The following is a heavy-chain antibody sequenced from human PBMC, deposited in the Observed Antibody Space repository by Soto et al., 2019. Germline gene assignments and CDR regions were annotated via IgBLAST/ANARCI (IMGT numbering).Heavy chain of an antibody. D-gene: IGHD3-22*01. Sequence: QMQLVQSGPEVKKPGTSVKVSCKASGFTFTSSAVQWVRQARGQRLEWIGWIVVGSGNTNYAQKFQERVTITRDMSTSTAYMELSSLRSEDTAVYYCAAILDLYDSSGYYWFDPWVQGTLVTVSS. CDR1: GFTFTSSA. CDR3: AAILDLYDSSGYYWFDP. V-gene: IGHV1-58*01. CDR2: IVVGSGNT. J-gene: IGHJ5*02.